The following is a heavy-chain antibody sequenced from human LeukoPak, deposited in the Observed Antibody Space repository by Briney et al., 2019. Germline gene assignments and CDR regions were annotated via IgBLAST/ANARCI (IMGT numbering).Heavy chain of an antibody. J-gene: IGHJ4*02. CDR2: ISGSGGST. D-gene: IGHD1-1*01. CDR1: GFTFSSYA. CDR3: AKVDYWSPENYFDS. Sequence: GGSLRLSCAASGFTFSSYAMSWVRQAPGKGLEWVSAISGSGGSTYYADSVKGRFTISRDNSKNALYLQMNSLRAEDTAVYYCAKVDYWSPENYFDSWGQGTLVTVSS. V-gene: IGHV3-23*01.